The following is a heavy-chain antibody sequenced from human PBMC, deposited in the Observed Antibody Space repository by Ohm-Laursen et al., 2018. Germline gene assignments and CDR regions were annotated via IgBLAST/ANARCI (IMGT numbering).Heavy chain of an antibody. Sequence: SLRLSCSAPGFTFSSYEMNWVRQAPGKGLEWLSYISSSSSVIYYADSVKGRFTISRDNAKNSLYLQMYSLRAEDTAVYYCARGPYDYWGQGFLVTVSS. V-gene: IGHV3-48*03. CDR1: GFTFSSYE. CDR3: ARGPYDY. J-gene: IGHJ4*02. CDR2: ISSSSSVI.